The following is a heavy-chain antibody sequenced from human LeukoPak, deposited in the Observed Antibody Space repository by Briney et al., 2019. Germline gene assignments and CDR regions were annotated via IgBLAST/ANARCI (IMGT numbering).Heavy chain of an antibody. CDR3: ARGGSRITIVGVVINDFDY. CDR1: GGSISSGDYY. V-gene: IGHV4-30-4*08. J-gene: IGHJ4*02. CDR2: TYHSGNT. D-gene: IGHD3-3*01. Sequence: SQTLSLTCTVSGGSISSGDYYWGWIRQPPGKGLEWIGYTYHSGNTYYNPSLKSRLTISVDTPRNQFSLKLRSVTAADTAVYYCARGGSRITIVGVVINDFDYWGQGTLVTVSS.